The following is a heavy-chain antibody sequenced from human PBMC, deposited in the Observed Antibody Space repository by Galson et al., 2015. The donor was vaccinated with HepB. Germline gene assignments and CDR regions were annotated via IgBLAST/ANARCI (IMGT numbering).Heavy chain of an antibody. J-gene: IGHJ6*02. CDR1: GFSLSSHT. D-gene: IGHD2-21*01. CDR3: AKNSRNLDV. V-gene: IGHV3-23*01. Sequence: SLRLSCAASGFSLSSHTMTWVRQAPGKGLEWVSSIGTGGDTFFADPVRGRFTISRDNSKNTLYLEMNTLGAEDTAVYYCAKNSRNLDVRGQGTTVTVSS. CDR2: IGTGGDT.